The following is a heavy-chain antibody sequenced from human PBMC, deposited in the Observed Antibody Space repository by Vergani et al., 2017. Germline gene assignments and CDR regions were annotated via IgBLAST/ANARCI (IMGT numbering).Heavy chain of an antibody. CDR1: GYTFTSYY. D-gene: IGHD3-9*01. CDR2: FDPEDGET. CDR3: ATDHFGARGTITIFWPSMDV. Sequence: QVQLVQSGAEVKKPGASVKVSCKASGYTFTSYYMHWVRQAPGQGLEWMGGFDPEDGETIYAQKFQGRVTMTEDTSTDTAYMELSSLRSEDTAVYYCATDHFGARGTITIFWPSMDVWGQGTTVTVSS. J-gene: IGHJ6*02. V-gene: IGHV1-24*01.